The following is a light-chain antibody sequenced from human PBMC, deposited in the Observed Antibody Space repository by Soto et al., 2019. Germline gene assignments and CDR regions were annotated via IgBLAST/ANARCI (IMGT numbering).Light chain of an antibody. J-gene: IGLJ1*01. CDR2: DVS. V-gene: IGLV2-14*01. Sequence: QSVLTQPASLSGSPGQSITISCTGNSLDVGGYSYVSWYQQHPGKAPKLMIYDVSNRPSGVSNRFSGSKSGNTASLTISGLQAEDEADYYCSSYTSSIYVFGTGTKVTVL. CDR3: SSYTSSIYV. CDR1: SLDVGGYSY.